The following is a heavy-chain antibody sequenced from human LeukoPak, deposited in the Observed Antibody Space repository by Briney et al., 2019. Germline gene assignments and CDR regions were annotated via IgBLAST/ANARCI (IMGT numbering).Heavy chain of an antibody. Sequence: GGSLRLSCAASGFTFSDYYMTWIRQAPGKGLEWVSFITESGNIVYYADSVKGRFTVSRDNAKNSLYLQMNSLRAEDTAVYYCSRPRGCSDGGCDNFDYWGQGTLVTASS. CDR2: ITESGNIV. CDR3: SRPRGCSDGGCDNFDY. D-gene: IGHD2-15*01. J-gene: IGHJ4*02. V-gene: IGHV3-11*01. CDR1: GFTFSDYY.